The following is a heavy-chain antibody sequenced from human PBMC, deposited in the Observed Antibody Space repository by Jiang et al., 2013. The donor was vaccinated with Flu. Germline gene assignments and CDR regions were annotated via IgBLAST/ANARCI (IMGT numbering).Heavy chain of an antibody. V-gene: IGHV3-23*04. J-gene: IGHJ4*02. CDR3: TKDSGWDSFY. D-gene: IGHD3/OR15-3a*01. CDR2: ISESDGNT. Sequence: VQLVESGGGLVQPGGSLRLSCVGSGFSVSNSGMSWVRQAPGKGLEWVSGISESDGNTYYADSVEGRFTISRDNSNNVLHLQMNGLKVEDTALYYCTKDSGWDSFYWGQGTLVTVSS. CDR1: GFSVSNSG.